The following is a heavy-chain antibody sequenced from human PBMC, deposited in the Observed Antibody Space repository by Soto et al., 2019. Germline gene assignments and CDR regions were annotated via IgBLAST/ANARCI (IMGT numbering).Heavy chain of an antibody. D-gene: IGHD3-3*01. J-gene: IGHJ6*02. CDR1: GGSISSYY. CDR2: IYYSGST. CDR3: ARVYEGYYYSMDV. Sequence: PSETLSLTCTVSGGSISSYYWSWIRQPPGKGLEWIGYIYYSGSTNYNPSLKSRVTISVDTSKNQFSLKLSSVTAADTAVYYCARVYEGYYYSMDVWGQGTTVTVSS. V-gene: IGHV4-59*01.